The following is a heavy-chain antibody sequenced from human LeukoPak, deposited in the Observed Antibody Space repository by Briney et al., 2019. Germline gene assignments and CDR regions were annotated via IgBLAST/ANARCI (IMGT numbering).Heavy chain of an antibody. CDR1: GGSISSSSSY. CDR3: ARRRNTYYYGSGSYGLNWFDP. CDR2: IYYSGST. D-gene: IGHD3-10*01. J-gene: IGHJ5*02. Sequence: SETLSLTCSVSGGSISSSSSYWGWIRQPPGKGLEWIGSIYYSGSTYYNPSLKSRVTISVDTSKNQFSLKLSSVTAADTAVYYCARRRNTYYYGSGSYGLNWFDPWGQGTLVTVSS. V-gene: IGHV4-39*01.